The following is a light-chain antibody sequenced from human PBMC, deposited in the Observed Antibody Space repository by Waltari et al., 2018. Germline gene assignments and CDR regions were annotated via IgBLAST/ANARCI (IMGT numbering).Light chain of an antibody. CDR1: NSYVGGYHY. CDR3: SSYAGGNNLL. V-gene: IGLV2-23*02. Sequence: QSALTQPASVSGSPGQSITLSFRGTNSYVGGYHYVSWYQHHPGKAPKLLIYDVTKGPAGVSNRFSGSKSGNTASLTISGLQAEDEADYYCSSYAGGNNLLFGGGTKVTVL. J-gene: IGLJ2*01. CDR2: DVT.